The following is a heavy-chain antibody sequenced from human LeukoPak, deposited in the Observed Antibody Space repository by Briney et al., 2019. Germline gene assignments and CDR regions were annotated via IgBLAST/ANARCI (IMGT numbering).Heavy chain of an antibody. CDR1: GNYW. J-gene: IGHJ4*02. V-gene: IGHV3-74*01. CDR3: VSFYETY. CDR2: INSDGSWT. D-gene: IGHD2/OR15-2a*01. Sequence: GGSLRLSCAASGNYWMHWVRQAPGKGLVWVSHINSDGSWTGYADSVKGRFTISKDNANNTVYLQMNSLRAEDTAVYYCVSFYETYWGRGTLVTVSS.